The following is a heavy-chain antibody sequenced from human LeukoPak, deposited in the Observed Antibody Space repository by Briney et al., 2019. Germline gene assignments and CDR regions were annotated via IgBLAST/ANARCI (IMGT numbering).Heavy chain of an antibody. CDR3: ARATSGIRDGYNWHFDY. J-gene: IGHJ4*02. Sequence: GGSLRLSCAASGFTFSTYAMTWVRLASGKGLEWVSGITGSGGTTYYADSVKGRFSISRDNAKNSLYLQMNSLRAEDTAIYYCARATSGIRDGYNWHFDYWGQGTLLTVSS. CDR2: ITGSGGTT. CDR1: GFTFSTYA. V-gene: IGHV3-23*01. D-gene: IGHD5-24*01.